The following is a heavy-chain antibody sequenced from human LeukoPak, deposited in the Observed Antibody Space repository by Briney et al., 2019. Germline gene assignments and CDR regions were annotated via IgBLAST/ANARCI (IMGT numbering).Heavy chain of an antibody. CDR3: ARDLGDFWSGYYIGY. Sequence: SVKVSCKASGGTLSSYAISWVRQAPGQGREWRGGIIPIFGTANYAQKFQGRVTITTDESTSTAYMELSSLRFEDPAVYYCARDLGDFWSGYYIGYWGQGTLVTVSS. J-gene: IGHJ4*02. V-gene: IGHV1-69*05. D-gene: IGHD3-3*01. CDR2: IIPIFGTA. CDR1: GGTLSSYA.